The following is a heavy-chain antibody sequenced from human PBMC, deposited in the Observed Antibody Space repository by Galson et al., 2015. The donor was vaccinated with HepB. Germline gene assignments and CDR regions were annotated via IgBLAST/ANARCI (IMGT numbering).Heavy chain of an antibody. CDR1: GFTFSDYY. CDR3: ARTTSSYSSSPLFEFDP. Sequence: SLRLSCAASGFTFSDYYMSWIRQAPGKGLEWVSYISSSGSTIYYADSVKGRFTISRDNAKNSLYLQMNSLRAEDTAVYYCARTTSSYSSSPLFEFDPWGQGTLVTVSS. V-gene: IGHV3-11*01. D-gene: IGHD6-13*01. J-gene: IGHJ5*02. CDR2: ISSSGSTI.